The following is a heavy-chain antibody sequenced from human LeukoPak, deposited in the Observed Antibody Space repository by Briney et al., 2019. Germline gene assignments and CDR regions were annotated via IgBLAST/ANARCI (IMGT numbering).Heavy chain of an antibody. D-gene: IGHD6-19*01. CDR2: LTPTSGAT. V-gene: IGHV1-2*02. CDR1: GYPFPGYY. J-gene: IGHJ6*02. Sequence: ASVKVSCRVSGYPFPGYYLHWVRKAPGQALEWMGWLTPTSGATNYAQKFQGRVTMTRDTSISTAYMELGNLRSDDSPMYYCARVESVAVAGVNYYGMDVWGQGTPVTVSS. CDR3: ARVESVAVAGVNYYGMDV.